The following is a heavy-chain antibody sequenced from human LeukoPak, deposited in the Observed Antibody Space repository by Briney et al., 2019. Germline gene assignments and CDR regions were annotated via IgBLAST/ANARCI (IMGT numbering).Heavy chain of an antibody. V-gene: IGHV4-61*08. CDR2: IYYSGST. CDR1: GGSISSGGYY. J-gene: IGHJ5*02. CDR3: ARLNYDYVWGSYRYENWFDP. Sequence: PSQTLSLTCAVSGGSISSGGYYWSWIRQPPGKGLEWIGYIYYSGSTNYNPSLKSRVTISVDTSKNQFSLKLSSVTAADTAVYYCARLNYDYVWGSYRYENWFDPWGQGTLVTVSS. D-gene: IGHD3-16*02.